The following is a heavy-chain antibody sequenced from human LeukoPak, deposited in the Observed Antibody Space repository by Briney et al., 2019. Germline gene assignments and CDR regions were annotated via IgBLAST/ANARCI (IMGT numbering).Heavy chain of an antibody. V-gene: IGHV4-34*01. Sequence: SETLSLTCAVYGGSFSGYYWSWIRQPPGKGLEWIGEINHSGSTNYNPSLKSRVTISVDTSKNQFSLKLSSVTAADTAVYYCARGLFRYCSGGSCCSLDYWGQGTLVTVSS. CDR1: GGSFSGYY. CDR3: ARGLFRYCSGGSCCSLDY. J-gene: IGHJ4*02. D-gene: IGHD2-15*01. CDR2: INHSGST.